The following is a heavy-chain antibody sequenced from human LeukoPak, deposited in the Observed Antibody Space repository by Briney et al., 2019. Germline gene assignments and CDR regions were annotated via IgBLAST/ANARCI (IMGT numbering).Heavy chain of an antibody. J-gene: IGHJ3*02. CDR2: INHSGST. V-gene: IGHV4-34*01. CDR1: GGSFSGYY. Sequence: SETLSLTCAVYGGSFSGYYWSWIRQPPGKGLEWIGEINHSGSTNYNPSLKSRVTISVDTSKNQFSLKLSSVTAADTAVYYCARLSGYYDSSGYYSDAFDIWGQGTMVTVSS. CDR3: ARLSGYYDSSGYYSDAFDI. D-gene: IGHD3-22*01.